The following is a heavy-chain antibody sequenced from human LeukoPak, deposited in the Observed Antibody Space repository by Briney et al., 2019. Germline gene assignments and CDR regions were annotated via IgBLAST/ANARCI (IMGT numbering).Heavy chain of an antibody. CDR1: RFTFSSYS. CDR3: ARKVFDSYAPLDY. J-gene: IGHJ4*02. Sequence: GGSLRLSCAASRFTFSSYSMNWVRQAPGKGLEWVSSISSSSSYIYSADSVKGRFTISRYNAKNSLYLHMNSLRAEDTAIYYCARKVFDSYAPLDYWGQGTLVTVSS. CDR2: ISSSSSYI. V-gene: IGHV3-21*01. D-gene: IGHD5-18*01.